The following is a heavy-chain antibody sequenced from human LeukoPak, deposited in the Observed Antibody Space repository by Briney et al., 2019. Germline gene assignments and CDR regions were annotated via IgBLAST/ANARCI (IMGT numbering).Heavy chain of an antibody. Sequence: SGESLKISFKGSGXSFTSYWIGWVRQMPGKGLEWMGIIYPGDSGTRYSPSFQGQVTISADKSISTAYLQWSSLKASDTAMYYCARHLTYASAWYCPDYWGQGTLVTVSS. CDR3: ARHLTYASAWYCPDY. V-gene: IGHV5-51*01. CDR1: GXSFTSYW. CDR2: IYPGDSGT. J-gene: IGHJ4*02. D-gene: IGHD6-19*01.